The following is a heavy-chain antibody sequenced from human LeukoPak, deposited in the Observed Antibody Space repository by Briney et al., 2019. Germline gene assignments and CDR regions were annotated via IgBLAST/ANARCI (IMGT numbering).Heavy chain of an antibody. CDR2: IKQDGSEK. D-gene: IGHD3-22*01. V-gene: IGHV3-7*01. CDR1: GFTFSSYC. CDR3: ARAPVVVGDDYFDY. J-gene: IGHJ4*02. Sequence: GGSLRLSCAASGFTFSSYCMSWVRQAPGKGLEWVANIKQDGSEKYYVDSVKARFTISRDNAKNSLYLQMNSLRAEDTAVYYCARAPVVVGDDYFDYWGQGTLVTVSS.